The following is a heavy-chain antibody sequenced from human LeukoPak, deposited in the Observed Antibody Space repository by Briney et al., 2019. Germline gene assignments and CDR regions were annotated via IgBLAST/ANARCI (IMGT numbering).Heavy chain of an antibody. D-gene: IGHD3-22*01. Sequence: PSETLSLTCAVSGGSFIGHYWSWIRQPPGKGLEWIGEINDSGSTSCSPSLKSRVSTSVDTSKNQFSLKLSSVTAADTAVYYCARVIDYDISGYYLGYWGQGNRVTVSS. CDR3: ARVIDYDISGYYLGY. J-gene: IGHJ4*02. CDR2: INDSGST. V-gene: IGHV4-34*01. CDR1: GGSFIGHY.